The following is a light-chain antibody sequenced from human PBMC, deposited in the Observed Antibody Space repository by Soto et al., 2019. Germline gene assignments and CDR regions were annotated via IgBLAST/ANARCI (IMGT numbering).Light chain of an antibody. J-gene: IGKJ1*01. CDR2: KAS. CDR1: QDINKN. CDR3: QHYNSYSEA. V-gene: IGKV1-5*03. Sequence: DIQMTQSPSSLSASVGDRVTITCQASQDINKNLIWYQQKPGKAPKLLIYKASTLKSGVPSRFSGSGSGTEFTLTISSLQPDDFATYYCQHYNSYSEAFGQGTKVDNK.